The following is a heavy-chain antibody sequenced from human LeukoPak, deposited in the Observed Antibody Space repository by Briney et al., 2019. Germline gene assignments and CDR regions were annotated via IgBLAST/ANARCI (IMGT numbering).Heavy chain of an antibody. V-gene: IGHV1-8*01. Sequence: GASVKVSCKASGYTFTSYDINWVRQATGQGLEWMGRINPGSDNTDYAQKFLGRVSMTKDTSKSTVYMELSSLRSEDAAIYYCARNMALDYWGQGSLVTVSS. CDR3: ARNMALDY. D-gene: IGHD2/OR15-2a*01. CDR1: GYTFTSYD. CDR2: INPGSDNT. J-gene: IGHJ4*02.